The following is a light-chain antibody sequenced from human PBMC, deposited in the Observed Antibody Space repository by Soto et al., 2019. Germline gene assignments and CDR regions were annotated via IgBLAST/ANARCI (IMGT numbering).Light chain of an antibody. V-gene: IGKV1-39*01. CDR1: QTIDNY. CDR3: QQTYTIPFA. CDR2: GAS. Sequence: DMQMTQSPSSLSASVGDRVTITCRPSQTIDNYLNWYQHKPGKAPKLLIYGASTLQSGVSSRFTGSASGTYFTLTIDNLQAEDFAIYYCQQTYTIPFAFGQGTKLEI. J-gene: IGKJ2*01.